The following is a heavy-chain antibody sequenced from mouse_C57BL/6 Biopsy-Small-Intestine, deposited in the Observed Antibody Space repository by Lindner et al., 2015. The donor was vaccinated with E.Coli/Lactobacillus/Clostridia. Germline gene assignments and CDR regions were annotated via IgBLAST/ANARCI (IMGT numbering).Heavy chain of an antibody. V-gene: IGHV10-1*01. CDR1: GFSFNTYA. J-gene: IGHJ4*01. Sequence: EVQLQESGGGLVQPKGSLKLSCAASGFSFNTYAMNWVRQAPGKGLEWVARIRSKSNNYATYYADSVKDRFTISRDDSESMLYLQMNNLKTEDTSMYYCVRQGYSKLYYYAMDYWGQGTSVTVSS. CDR3: VRQGYSKLYYYAMDY. D-gene: IGHD2-5*01. CDR2: IRSKSNNYAT.